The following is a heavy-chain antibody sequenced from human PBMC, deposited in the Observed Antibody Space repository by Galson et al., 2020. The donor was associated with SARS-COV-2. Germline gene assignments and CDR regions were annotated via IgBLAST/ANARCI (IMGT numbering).Heavy chain of an antibody. Sequence: SETLSLTCAVYGGSFSGYYWSWIRQPPGKGLEWIGEINHSGSINYNPSLKSRVTISVDTSKNQFSLKLSSVTAADTAVYYCARGLRFLEWLLAMDVWGEGTTVTVSS. V-gene: IGHV4-34*01. J-gene: IGHJ6*04. CDR3: ARGLRFLEWLLAMDV. CDR2: INHSGSI. CDR1: GGSFSGYY. D-gene: IGHD3-3*01.